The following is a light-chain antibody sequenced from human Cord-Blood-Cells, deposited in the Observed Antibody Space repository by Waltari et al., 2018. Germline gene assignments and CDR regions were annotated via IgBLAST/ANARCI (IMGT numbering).Light chain of an antibody. J-gene: IGLJ2*01. CDR2: DVS. CDR1: SSDVGGYNY. V-gene: IGLV2-14*01. CDR3: SSYTSSSTLV. Sequence: QSALTQPASVSGSPGQSITISCTGTSSDVGGYNYVSWYQQHPGKAHKLMLYDVSNRPSGVSNRLSASKSGNTASLTISGLQAEDEADYYCSSYTSSSTLVFGGGTKLTVL.